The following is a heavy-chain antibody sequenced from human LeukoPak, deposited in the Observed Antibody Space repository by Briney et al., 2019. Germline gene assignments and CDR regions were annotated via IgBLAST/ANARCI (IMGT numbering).Heavy chain of an antibody. CDR1: GGSISSGGYY. V-gene: IGHV4-31*03. CDR3: ARVTAAAGGVGDY. Sequence: PSQTLSLTCTVSGGSISSGGYYWSWIRQHPGKGLEWIGYIYYSGSTYYNPSLKSRVTISVDTSKNQFSLKLSSVTAADTAVYYCARVTAAAGGVGDYWGQGTLVTVSS. D-gene: IGHD6-13*01. CDR2: IYYSGST. J-gene: IGHJ4*02.